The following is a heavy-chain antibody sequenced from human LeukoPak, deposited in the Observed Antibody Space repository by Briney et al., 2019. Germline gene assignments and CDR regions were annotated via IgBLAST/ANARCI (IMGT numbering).Heavy chain of an antibody. CDR1: GGSFSGYY. CDR2: INHSGST. V-gene: IGHV4-34*01. D-gene: IGHD3-10*01. J-gene: IGHJ6*02. CDR3: ARDPLWFGGGRPIYYYYGMDV. Sequence: SETLSLTCAVYGGSFSGYYWSWIRQPPGKGLEWIGEINHSGSTNYNPSLKSRVTMSVDTSKNQFSLKLSSVTAADTAVYYCARDPLWFGGGRPIYYYYGMDVWGQGTTVTVSS.